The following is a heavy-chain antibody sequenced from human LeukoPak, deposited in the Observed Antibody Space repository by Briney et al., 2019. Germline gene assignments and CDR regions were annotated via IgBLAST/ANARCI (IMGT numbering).Heavy chain of an antibody. J-gene: IGHJ4*02. CDR1: GFSFSDYY. V-gene: IGHV3-11*04. D-gene: IGHD1-7*01. CDR3: ARVMGNYASDY. CDR2: ISSSGDTM. Sequence: PGGSLRLSCAASGFSFSDYYMSWIRQAPGKGLEWVSYISSSGDTMSYADSVKGRFTISRDNAKNSVYLQMSSLRAEDAAIYYCARVMGNYASDYWGQGALVTVSS.